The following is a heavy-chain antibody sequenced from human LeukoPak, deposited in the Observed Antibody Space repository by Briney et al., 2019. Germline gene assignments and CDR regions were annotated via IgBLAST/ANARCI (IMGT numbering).Heavy chain of an antibody. V-gene: IGHV4-39*01. D-gene: IGHD1-26*01. CDR2: IYYSGTT. Sequence: PSETLSLTCTVSGGSINTSRYYWGWVRQPPGKGLEWIGSIYYSGTTFSDPSLQSRLTISVDTSKNQFSLKLTSVTAADTAVYYCARSAGSGSHPFDYWGQGTLVTVSS. CDR1: GGSINTSRYY. J-gene: IGHJ4*02. CDR3: ARSAGSGSHPFDY.